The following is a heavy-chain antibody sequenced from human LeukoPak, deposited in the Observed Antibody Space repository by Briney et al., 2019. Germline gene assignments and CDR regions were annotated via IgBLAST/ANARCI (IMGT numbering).Heavy chain of an antibody. V-gene: IGHV4-59*01. CDR2: IYYSGST. J-gene: IGHJ3*02. Sequence: PSETLSLTCTVSGGSISSYYWSWIRQPPGKGLEWIGYIYYSGSTNYNPSLKSRVTISVDTSKNQFSLKLSSVTAADTAVYYCARGKNYYDSSGYYYSQAFDIWGQGTMVTVSS. CDR3: ARGKNYYDSSGYYYSQAFDI. CDR1: GGSISSYY. D-gene: IGHD3-22*01.